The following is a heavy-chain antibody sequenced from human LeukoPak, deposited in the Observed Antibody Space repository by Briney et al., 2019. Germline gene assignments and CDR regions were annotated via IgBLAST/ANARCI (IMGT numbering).Heavy chain of an antibody. CDR3: ARVWSGSYYALGYFDY. V-gene: IGHV3-7*01. D-gene: IGHD1-26*01. J-gene: IGHJ4*02. CDR1: GFTFSSYW. CDR2: IKQDGSEK. Sequence: PGGSLRLSCAASGFTFSSYWMSWVRQAPGKGLEWVANIKQDGSEKYYVDSVKGRFTISRDNAKNSLYLQMNGLRAEDTAVYYCARVWSGSYYALGYFDYWGQGTLVTVSS.